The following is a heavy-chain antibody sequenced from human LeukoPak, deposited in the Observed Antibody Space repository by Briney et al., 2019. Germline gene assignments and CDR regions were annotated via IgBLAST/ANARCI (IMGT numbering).Heavy chain of an antibody. CDR3: AKDYGGNSRFDY. V-gene: IGHV3-23*01. J-gene: IGHJ4*02. CDR2: ISGSGGST. D-gene: IGHD4-23*01. Sequence: WVRQPPGKGLEWVSAISGSGGSTYYADSVKGRFTISRDNSKNTLYLQMNSLRAEDTAVYYCAKDYGGNSRFDYWGQETLVTVSS.